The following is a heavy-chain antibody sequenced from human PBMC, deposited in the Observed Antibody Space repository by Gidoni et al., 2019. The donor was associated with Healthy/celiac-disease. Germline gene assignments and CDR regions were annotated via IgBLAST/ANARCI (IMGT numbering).Heavy chain of an antibody. CDR2: ISYDGSNK. V-gene: IGHV3-30*18. Sequence: QVQLVESGGGVVQPGRSLRLSCAASGFTFSSYGMHWVRQAPGKGLEWVAVISYDGSNKYYADPVKGRFTISRDNSKNTLYLQMNSLRAEDTAVYYCAKIGVRFLEWLSSFHGCWYFDLWGRGTLVTVSS. CDR1: GFTFSSYG. J-gene: IGHJ2*01. CDR3: AKIGVRFLEWLSSFHGCWYFDL. D-gene: IGHD3-3*01.